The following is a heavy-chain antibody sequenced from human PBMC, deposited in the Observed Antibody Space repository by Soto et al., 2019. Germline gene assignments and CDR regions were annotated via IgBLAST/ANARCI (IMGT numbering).Heavy chain of an antibody. CDR3: ARVISGSSWFDP. Sequence: QVQLVRSGAEVKKPGASVKVSCKASGYTFTSYYMHWVRQAPGQGLEWMGIINPSGGSTSYAQKLRGRVSMTRDTSTSTVYMEVSSLRSEDTAVYYCARVISGSSWFDPWGQGTLVTVSS. D-gene: IGHD6-13*01. CDR2: INPSGGST. J-gene: IGHJ5*02. CDR1: GYTFTSYY. V-gene: IGHV1-46*03.